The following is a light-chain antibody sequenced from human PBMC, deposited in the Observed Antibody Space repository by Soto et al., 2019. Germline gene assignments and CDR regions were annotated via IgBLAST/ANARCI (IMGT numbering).Light chain of an antibody. CDR1: QSISSY. V-gene: IGKV1-39*01. CDR3: QQSYMTKP. J-gene: IGKJ1*01. Sequence: DIKMYHSPSSLSAYVGDRVTITCRASQSISSYLNWYQQKPGKAPKLLIYAASSLQSGVPSRFSGSGSGTDFTLTISSLQPEDFRTCYCQQSYMTKPFGHVAKVDIK. CDR2: AAS.